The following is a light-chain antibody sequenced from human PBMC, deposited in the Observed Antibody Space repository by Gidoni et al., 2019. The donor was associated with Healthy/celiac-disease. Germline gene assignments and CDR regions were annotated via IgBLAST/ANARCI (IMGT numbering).Light chain of an antibody. CDR1: QDISNY. V-gene: IGKV1-33*01. CDR2: DAS. CDR3: QQYDNLPPLT. Sequence: DIQMTQSPSSLSASVGDRVTITCQASQDISNYLNWYQQKPGKDPKLLIYDASNLETGVPSRFSGSGSGTDFTFTISSLQPEDIATYYCQQYDNLPPLTFXGXTKVEIK. J-gene: IGKJ4*01.